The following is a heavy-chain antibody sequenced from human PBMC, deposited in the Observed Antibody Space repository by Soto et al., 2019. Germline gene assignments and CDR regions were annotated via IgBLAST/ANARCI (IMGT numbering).Heavy chain of an antibody. V-gene: IGHV4-31*03. Sequence: TLSLTCTVSGGSISSGGYYWSWIRQHPGKGLEWIGYIYYSGSTYYNPSLKSRVTISVDTSKNQFSLKLSSVTAADTAVYYCAREDSGSYLDWFDPWGQGTLVTVSS. CDR1: GGSISSGGYY. CDR3: AREDSGSYLDWFDP. J-gene: IGHJ5*02. CDR2: IYYSGST. D-gene: IGHD1-26*01.